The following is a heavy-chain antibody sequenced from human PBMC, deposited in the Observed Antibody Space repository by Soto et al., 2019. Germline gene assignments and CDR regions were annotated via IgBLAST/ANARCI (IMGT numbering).Heavy chain of an antibody. Sequence: SETLAITCPVAGGSIRSYGWSWIRPPAGKVLEWIGRISTSGTINYNPSLKSRVTMSVDTSKTQFSLILSSVTAADTAVYFCATLRGALDPWGQGTLVTVS. CDR3: ATLRGALDP. J-gene: IGHJ5*02. V-gene: IGHV4-4*07. CDR1: GGSIRSYG. CDR2: ISTSGTI. D-gene: IGHD3-16*01.